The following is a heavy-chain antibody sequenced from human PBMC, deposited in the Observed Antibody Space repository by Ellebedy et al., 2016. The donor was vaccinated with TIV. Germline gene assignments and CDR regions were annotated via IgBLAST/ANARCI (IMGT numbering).Heavy chain of an antibody. J-gene: IGHJ6*02. V-gene: IGHV1-2*02. D-gene: IGHD2-15*01. CDR1: GYTFTSYY. CDR3: ARGRWFCGMDV. CDR2: INPNSGGT. Sequence: AASVKVSCKASGYTFTSYYMHWVRQAPGQGLEWMGWINPNSGGTNYAQKFQGRVTMTRDTSISTAYMELSSLRSEDTAVYYCARGRWFCGMDVWGQGTTVTVSS.